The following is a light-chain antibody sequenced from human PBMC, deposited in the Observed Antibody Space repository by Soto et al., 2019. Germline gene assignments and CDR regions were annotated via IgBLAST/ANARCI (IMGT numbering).Light chain of an antibody. CDR2: WAS. CDR1: QSVLYSSNNKKY. J-gene: IGKJ4*01. V-gene: IGKV4-1*01. CDR3: QQYYTNALT. Sequence: DIVMTQSPDSLAVSLGERATINCKSSQSVLYSSNNKKYLAWYQQKPGQPPKLLIYWASTRESGVPDRFSGSGSGTDFTLTISSLQAEDVAVYYCQQYYTNALTFGGGTKVGVK.